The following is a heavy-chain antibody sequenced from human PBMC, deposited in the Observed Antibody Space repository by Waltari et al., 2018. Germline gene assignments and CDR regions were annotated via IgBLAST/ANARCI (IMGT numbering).Heavy chain of an antibody. J-gene: IGHJ6*03. V-gene: IGHV3-23*04. D-gene: IGHD1-7*01. CDR2: ISGNGVSR. Sequence: EVQLVESGGGLVQPGGSLRLSCAASGFTFNSYAMNWVRQAPGEGPEWVSTISGNGVSRYYADSVEGRFTISRDNSRNTVYLQMSSLRAEDTAIYYCAKAHWDYGNYYYYYMDGWGKGTTVIVSS. CDR3: AKAHWDYGNYYYYYMDG. CDR1: GFTFNSYA.